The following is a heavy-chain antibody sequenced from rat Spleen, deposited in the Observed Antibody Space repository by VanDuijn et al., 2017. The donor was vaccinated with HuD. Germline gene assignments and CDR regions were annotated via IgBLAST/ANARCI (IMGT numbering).Heavy chain of an antibody. CDR1: GFTFSTYG. CDR2: IGSSGGSI. CDR3: TRDSDIPTYFFDY. D-gene: IGHD2-1*01. J-gene: IGHJ2*01. Sequence: EVQLVESGGGLVQPGRSMKLSCAASGFTFSTYGMAWVRQTPAKGLEWVATIGSSGGSIFYRDSVKGRFTISRDNAKSTLYLQMNSLRSEDTATYYCTRDSDIPTYFFDYWGQGVMVTVSS. V-gene: IGHV5-46*01.